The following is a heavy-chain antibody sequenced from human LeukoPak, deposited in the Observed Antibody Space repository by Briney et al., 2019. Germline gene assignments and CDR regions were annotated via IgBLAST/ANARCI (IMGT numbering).Heavy chain of an antibody. D-gene: IGHD1-26*01. J-gene: IGHJ4*02. CDR2: ISGSGGST. Sequence: SGGSLRLSCAASGFTFSSYGMSWGRQAPGKGLEWVSAISGSGGSTYYADSVKGRFTISRDNSKNTLYLQMNSLRAEDTAVYYCAKDLLNFDYWGQGTLVTVSS. CDR1: GFTFSSYG. V-gene: IGHV3-23*01. CDR3: AKDLLNFDY.